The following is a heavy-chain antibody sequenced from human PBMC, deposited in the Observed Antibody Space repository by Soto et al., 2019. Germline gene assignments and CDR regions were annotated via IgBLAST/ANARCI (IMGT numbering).Heavy chain of an antibody. CDR2: IYSTGNT. CDR1: RVTVSNNY. V-gene: IGHV3-66*01. CDR3: ARNVPVTTLGY. Sequence: GGARRPSCAASRVTVSNNYMTWVRQAPGKGLELVSSIYSTGNTFYADSVKGRFTISRDNSKNTLYLQMNSLRVEDTAVYYCARNVPVTTLGYWGQGTLVTVSS. J-gene: IGHJ4*02. D-gene: IGHD4-17*01.